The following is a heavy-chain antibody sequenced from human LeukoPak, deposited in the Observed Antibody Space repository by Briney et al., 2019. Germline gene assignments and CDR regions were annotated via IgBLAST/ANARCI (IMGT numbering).Heavy chain of an antibody. CDR2: IYTIGSN. CDR1: GGSISSYY. D-gene: IGHD2-21*02. J-gene: IGHJ4*02. Sequence: PSDTLSLTCTVSGGSISSYYWSWIRQPPGKGLEWIGYIYTIGSNNYNPSLESRVTISVDTSKNHFSLKLSSVTAADTAVYYCARTVVVTAIHYFDYWGQGTLVTVSS. V-gene: IGHV4-4*09. CDR3: ARTVVVTAIHYFDY.